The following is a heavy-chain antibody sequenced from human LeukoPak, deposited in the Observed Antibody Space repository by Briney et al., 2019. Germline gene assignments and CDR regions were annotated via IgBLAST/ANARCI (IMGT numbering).Heavy chain of an antibody. CDR1: GFTFSSYA. CDR2: ISGSGGST. Sequence: PGGSLRLSCAASGFTFSSYAMTWVRQAPGKGLDWVSAISGSGGSTYYADSVKGRFTISRDNSKNTLYLQMNSLRAEDTAVYYCAKGGDRDTDYWGQGTLVTVSS. J-gene: IGHJ4*02. CDR3: AKGGDRDTDY. D-gene: IGHD5-24*01. V-gene: IGHV3-23*01.